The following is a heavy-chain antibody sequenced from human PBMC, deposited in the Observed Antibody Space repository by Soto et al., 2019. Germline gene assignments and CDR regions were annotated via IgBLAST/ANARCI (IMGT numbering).Heavy chain of an antibody. J-gene: IGHJ6*02. CDR1: GFTFSSYS. CDR2: ISSSSSYI. CDR3: ARDEESSSFKNYCYYGMDV. D-gene: IGHD6-6*01. V-gene: IGHV3-21*01. Sequence: SLRLSCAASGFTFSSYSMNWVRQAPGKGLEWVSSISSSSSYIYYADSVKGRFTISRDNAKNSLYLQMNSLRAEDTAVYYCARDEESSSFKNYCYYGMDVWGQGTTVTVS.